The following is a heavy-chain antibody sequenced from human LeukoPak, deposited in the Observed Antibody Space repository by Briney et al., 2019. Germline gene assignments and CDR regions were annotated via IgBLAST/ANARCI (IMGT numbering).Heavy chain of an antibody. CDR1: GFTFSSYA. Sequence: GGSLRLSCAASGFTFSSYAMGWIRQAPGKGLEWVSYISSSGSGTYYADPVKGRFTISRDNAKYSLYLQINSLRAEDTAVYYCARAVNDAFDIWGQGTMVTVSS. CDR3: ARAVNDAFDI. J-gene: IGHJ3*02. V-gene: IGHV3-11*04. CDR2: ISSSGSGT.